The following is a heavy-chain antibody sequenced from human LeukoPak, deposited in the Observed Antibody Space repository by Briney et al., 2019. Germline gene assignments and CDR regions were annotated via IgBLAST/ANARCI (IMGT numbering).Heavy chain of an antibody. CDR3: ARDPLGYDRNWFDP. D-gene: IGHD3-22*01. CDR2: INPNSGGT. J-gene: IGHJ5*02. CDR1: GYTFTGYY. Sequence: ASVTVSCKASGYTFTGYYMHWVRQAPGQGLEWMGRINPNSGGTNYAQKFQGRVTMTRDTSISTAYMELSRLRSDDTAVYYCARDPLGYDRNWFDPWGQGTLVTVSS. V-gene: IGHV1-2*06.